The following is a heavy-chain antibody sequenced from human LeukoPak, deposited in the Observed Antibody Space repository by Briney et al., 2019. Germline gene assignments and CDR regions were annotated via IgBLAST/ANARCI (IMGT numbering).Heavy chain of an antibody. CDR1: GFTVSSNY. CDR3: ARGYYDILTGYLGAFDI. V-gene: IGHV3-66*01. CDR2: IYSGGST. D-gene: IGHD3-9*01. J-gene: IGHJ3*02. Sequence: PGGSLRLSCAASGFTVSSNYMSWVRQAPGKGLEWVSVIYSGGSTYYADSVKGRFTISRDNAKNTLYLQMNSLRAEDTAVYYCARGYYDILTGYLGAFDIWGQGTMVTVSS.